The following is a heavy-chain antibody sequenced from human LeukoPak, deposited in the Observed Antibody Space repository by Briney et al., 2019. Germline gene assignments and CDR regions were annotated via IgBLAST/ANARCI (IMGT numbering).Heavy chain of an antibody. D-gene: IGHD3-3*01. V-gene: IGHV1-69*05. J-gene: IGHJ5*02. CDR3: ARDQTGRDDFWTKPRGKGGWFDP. CDR2: IISIFGTA. Sequence: GASVKVSCKASGGTFSSYAISWVRQAPGQGLEWMGGIISIFGTANYAQKFQGRVTITTDESTSTAYMELSSLRSEDTAVYYCARDQTGRDDFWTKPRGKGGWFDPWGQGTLVTVSS. CDR1: GGTFSSYA.